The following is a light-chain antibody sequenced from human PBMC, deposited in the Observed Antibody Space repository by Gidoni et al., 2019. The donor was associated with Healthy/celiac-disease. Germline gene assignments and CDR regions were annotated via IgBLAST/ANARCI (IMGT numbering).Light chain of an antibody. J-gene: IGLJ2*01. CDR2: ETT. CDR3: GTWDSSLRAEVV. CDR1: SSNIGNNY. V-gene: IGLV1-51*02. Sequence: QSVLTPPPSVTAAPGQKVTISCSGSSSNIGNNYVSWYQQLPGTAPKLLIYETTKPPSVIPDRFSGSKSGTSATLGITGLQTGDEADYYCGTWDSSLRAEVVFGGGTKLTVL.